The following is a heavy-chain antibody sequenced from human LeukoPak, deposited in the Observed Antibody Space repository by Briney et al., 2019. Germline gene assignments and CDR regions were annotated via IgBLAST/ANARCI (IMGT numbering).Heavy chain of an antibody. CDR2: IWYDGSNK. J-gene: IGHJ4*02. D-gene: IGHD6-19*01. Sequence: GGSLSLSCAASGFTFSSYGMHWVRQAPGKGLEWVAFIWYDGSNKYYAHSVKGRFTFSRDNSKNTLYLQMNSLRAEDTAVYYCAKDRHSSGWYGESLDYWGEGTLVTVPS. CDR3: AKDRHSSGWYGESLDY. V-gene: IGHV3-30*02. CDR1: GFTFSSYG.